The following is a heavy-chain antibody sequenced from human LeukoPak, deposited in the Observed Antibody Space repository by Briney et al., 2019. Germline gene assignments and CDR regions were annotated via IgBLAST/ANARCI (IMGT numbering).Heavy chain of an antibody. Sequence: ASVKVSCTASGYTSTTYGISWVRQAPGQGLEWMGWISAYNGNTNYARKFQGRVTMTTDTSTTTTYMDLRSLRSDDTDVYYCARDGGHCSGGSCYRARGWFDPWGQGTLVTVSS. D-gene: IGHD2-15*01. CDR1: GYTSTTYG. CDR2: ISAYNGNT. J-gene: IGHJ5*02. CDR3: ARDGGHCSGGSCYRARGWFDP. V-gene: IGHV1-18*01.